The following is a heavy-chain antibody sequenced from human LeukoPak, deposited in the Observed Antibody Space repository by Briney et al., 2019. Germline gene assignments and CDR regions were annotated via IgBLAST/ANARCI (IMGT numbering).Heavy chain of an antibody. J-gene: IGHJ4*02. Sequence: SETLSLTCTVSGGSISSGDYYWSWIRQPPGKGLEWIGYIYYSGSTNYNPSLKSRVTISVDTSKNQFSLKLSSVTAADTAVYYCARGGGRDGSDYWGQGTLVTVSS. D-gene: IGHD5-24*01. CDR2: IYYSGST. CDR3: ARGGGRDGSDY. V-gene: IGHV4-61*08. CDR1: GGSISSGDYY.